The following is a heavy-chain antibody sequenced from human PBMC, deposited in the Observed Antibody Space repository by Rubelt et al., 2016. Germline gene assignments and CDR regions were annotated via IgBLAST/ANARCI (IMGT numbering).Heavy chain of an antibody. CDR1: GGSFSGYY. V-gene: IGHV4-34*01. D-gene: IGHD5-24*01. J-gene: IGHJ4*02. CDR3: ARGRRWLQLFDY. CDR2: INHSGST. Sequence: QVQLQQWGAGLLKPSETLSLTCAVYGGSFSGYYWSWIRQPPGKGLEWIGEINHSGSTNYNPSFKSRVTISVDTSKSQFSLKLSSVTAADTAVYYCARGRRWLQLFDYWGQGTLVTVSS.